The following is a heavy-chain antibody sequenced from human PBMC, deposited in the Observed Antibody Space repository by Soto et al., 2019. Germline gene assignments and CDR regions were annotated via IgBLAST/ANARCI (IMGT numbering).Heavy chain of an antibody. D-gene: IGHD3-3*01. V-gene: IGHV4-59*08. CDR1: DIFINSCC. Sequence: ETFRLTCTVSDIFINSCCWNLIRQPPGKGLEWIGNIYDTGSPNYNPSLKSRVTISVDTSNNHFSLKLISVTAADTAVYYCATNYLSRSVYRSDAFQIWGQGRLVTVS. J-gene: IGHJ3*02. CDR2: IYDTGSP. CDR3: ATNYLSRSVYRSDAFQI.